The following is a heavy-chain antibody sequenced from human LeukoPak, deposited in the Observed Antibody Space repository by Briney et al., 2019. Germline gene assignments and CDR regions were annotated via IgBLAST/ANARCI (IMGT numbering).Heavy chain of an antibody. D-gene: IGHD3-22*01. CDR1: GGSISSRSYY. CDR2: IYYSGTT. J-gene: IGHJ4*02. Sequence: PSETLSLTCTASGGSISSRSYYWGWIRQPPGKGLEWIGSIYYSGTTYYKPSLKSRVTISVDTSKNQFSLKLSSVTAADTAVFYCARLLSQYDNSGYWGQGTLVTVSS. CDR3: ARLLSQYDNSGY. V-gene: IGHV4-39*01.